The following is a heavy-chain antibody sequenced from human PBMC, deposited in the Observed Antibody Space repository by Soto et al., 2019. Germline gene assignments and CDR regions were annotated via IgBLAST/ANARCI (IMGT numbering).Heavy chain of an antibody. V-gene: IGHV4-30-4*01. CDR1: GGSISSGDYY. J-gene: IGHJ5*02. D-gene: IGHD2-15*01. Sequence: LSVTCTVSGGSISSGDYYWSWIRQPPGKGLEWIGYIYYSGSTYYNPSLKSRLTVSVDTSKNQFSLKLSSVTAADTAVYYCVRAVVAATAAWFDPWGQGTLVTVYS. CDR2: IYYSGST. CDR3: VRAVVAATAAWFDP.